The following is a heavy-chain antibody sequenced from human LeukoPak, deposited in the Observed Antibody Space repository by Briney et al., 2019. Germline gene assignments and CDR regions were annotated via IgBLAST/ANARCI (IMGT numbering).Heavy chain of an antibody. CDR2: ISGSGGST. J-gene: IGHJ4*02. V-gene: IGHV3-23*01. Sequence: PGGSLRLSCAASGFTFSSYAMSWVRQAPGKGLEWVSTISGSGGSTFYADSVKGRFTISRDNSKNTLYLQMNSLRAEDTAVYYCAKGYCSGGSCCLDYWGQGTLVTVS. D-gene: IGHD2-15*01. CDR3: AKGYCSGGSCCLDY. CDR1: GFTFSSYA.